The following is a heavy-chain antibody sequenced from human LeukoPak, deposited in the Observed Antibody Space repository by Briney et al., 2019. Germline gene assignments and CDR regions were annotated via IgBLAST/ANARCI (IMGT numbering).Heavy chain of an antibody. CDR2: ITSSSNTI. CDR1: GFTFSSYN. V-gene: IGHV3-48*04. J-gene: IGHJ6*02. Sequence: GGSLRLSCAASGFTFSSYNMNWVRQAPGKGLEWVSYITSSSNTIYYADSVKGRFTISRDNAKNSLYLQMNSLRAEDTAVYYCARVSTGYYNILTGTFYHYYGMDVWGQGTTVIVSS. CDR3: ARVSTGYYNILTGTFYHYYGMDV. D-gene: IGHD3-9*01.